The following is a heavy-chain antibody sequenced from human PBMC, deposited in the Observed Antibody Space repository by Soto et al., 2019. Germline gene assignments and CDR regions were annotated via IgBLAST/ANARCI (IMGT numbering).Heavy chain of an antibody. V-gene: IGHV3-23*01. Sequence: HPGGSLRLSCVASGLTFGSRAMSWVRQAPGEGLQWVATITDNGGDAKYADSVRGRFVISRDNSKKTLYLQMTGLTAEDSAMYFCARGSTESYPGSRIFDFWGRGTLVTVSS. CDR2: ITDNGGDA. J-gene: IGHJ4*02. CDR1: GLTFGSRA. D-gene: IGHD3-10*01. CDR3: ARGSTESYPGSRIFDF.